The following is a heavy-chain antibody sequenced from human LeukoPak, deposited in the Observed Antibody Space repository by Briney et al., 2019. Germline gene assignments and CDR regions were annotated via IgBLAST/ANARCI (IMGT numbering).Heavy chain of an antibody. CDR2: IIPIFGTA. CDR1: GGTFSSYA. Sequence: ASVTVSCKASGGTFSSYAISWVRQAPGQGLEWMGGIIPIFGTANYAQKFQGRVTITTDESTSTAYMELSSLRSEDTAVYYCARVAYSNYYYYYMDVWGKGTTVTVSS. CDR3: ARVAYSNYYYYYMDV. D-gene: IGHD4-11*01. V-gene: IGHV1-69*05. J-gene: IGHJ6*03.